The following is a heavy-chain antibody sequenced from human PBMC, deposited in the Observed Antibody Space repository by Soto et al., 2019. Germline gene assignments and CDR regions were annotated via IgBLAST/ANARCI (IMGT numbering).Heavy chain of an antibody. J-gene: IGHJ6*03. CDR3: AREGRFLEWAHYMDV. D-gene: IGHD3-3*01. Sequence: GGSLRLSCAASGFTFSSYGMHWVRQAPGKGLEWVAVIWYDGSNKYYADSVKGRFTISRDNSKNTLYLQMNSLRAEDTAVYYCAREGRFLEWAHYMDVWGKGTTVTVSS. CDR1: GFTFSSYG. CDR2: IWYDGSNK. V-gene: IGHV3-33*01.